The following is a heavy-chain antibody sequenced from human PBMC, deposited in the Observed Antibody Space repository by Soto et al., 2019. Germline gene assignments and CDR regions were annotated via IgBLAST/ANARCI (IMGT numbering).Heavy chain of an antibody. J-gene: IGHJ4*02. CDR3: AGGYYFDY. Sequence: EVQLLESGGGLVQPGGSLRLSCAASGFTFSSYAMSWVRQAPGRGLEWVSTVIGSGGFTYYADSVKGHFTISRDNSKNTLYLQMNSLRAEDTAVYYCAGGYYFDYWGQGTLVTVSS. V-gene: IGHV3-23*01. CDR1: GFTFSSYA. CDR2: VIGSGGFT. D-gene: IGHD3-10*01.